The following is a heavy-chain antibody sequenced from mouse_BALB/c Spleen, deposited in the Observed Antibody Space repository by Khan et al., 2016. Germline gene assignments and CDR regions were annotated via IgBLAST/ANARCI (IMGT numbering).Heavy chain of an antibody. J-gene: IGHJ2*01. CDR1: GYTFTSYW. CDR3: ARRGGSSIFDY. CDR2: INPSTGYT. Sequence: QGQLQESGAELAKPGASVKMSCKASGYTFTSYWMHWVKQRPGPGLEWIGYINPSTGYTEYNQKFKDKATLTADKSSSTAYMQLSSLTAEDSAVYYCARRGGSSIFDYWSQGTTLTVSS. V-gene: IGHV1-7*01. D-gene: IGHD1-1*01.